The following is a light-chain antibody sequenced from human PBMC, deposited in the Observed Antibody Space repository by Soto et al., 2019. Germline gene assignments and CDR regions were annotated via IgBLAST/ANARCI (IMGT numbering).Light chain of an antibody. V-gene: IGLV2-8*01. CDR1: SSDVGGYNY. CDR2: GVS. J-gene: IGLJ2*01. Sequence: QSALTQPPSASGSPGQSVTISCTGTSSDVGGYNYVSWFQQRPGKAPKVMIYGVSNRPSGVPDRFSGSKSGNTASLTVFGLQDEDEADYYCSSYAGRSVVFGGGTKLTVL. CDR3: SSYAGRSVV.